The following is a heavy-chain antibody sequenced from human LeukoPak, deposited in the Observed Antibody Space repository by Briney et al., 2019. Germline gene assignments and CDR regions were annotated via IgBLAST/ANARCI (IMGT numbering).Heavy chain of an antibody. CDR1: GGSISSYY. CDR2: IYYSGST. CDR3: ARGPSVVHPTVTTWAPFDY. D-gene: IGHD4-17*01. J-gene: IGHJ4*02. V-gene: IGHV4-59*12. Sequence: PSETLSLTCTVSGGSISSYYWSWIRQPPGKGLEWIGYIYYSGSTNYNPSLKSRVTISVDTSKNQFSLKLSSVTAADTAVYYCARGPSVVHPTVTTWAPFDYWGQGTLVTVSS.